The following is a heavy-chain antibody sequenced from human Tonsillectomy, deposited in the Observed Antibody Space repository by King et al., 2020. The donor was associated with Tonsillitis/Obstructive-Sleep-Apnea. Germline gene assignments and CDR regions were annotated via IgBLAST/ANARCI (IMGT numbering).Heavy chain of an antibody. CDR2: IGDTGIRT. J-gene: IGHJ4*02. D-gene: IGHD3-16*02. Sequence: VQLVESGGGLIQPGGSLRLSCVASGFTFSSYAMSWVRQAPGKGLEWFSTIGDTGIRTYYADSVKGRFTISSDSSKNTLYLQMDSLRVEDTAVYYCETDWGSYRQGGYWGQGTLVTVSS. V-gene: IGHV3-23*04. CDR1: GFTFSSYA. CDR3: ETDWGSYRQGGY.